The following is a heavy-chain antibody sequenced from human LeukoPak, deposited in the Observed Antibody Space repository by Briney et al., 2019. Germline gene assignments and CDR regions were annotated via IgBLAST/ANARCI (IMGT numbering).Heavy chain of an antibody. CDR1: GYTFTSYY. Sequence: ASVKVSCKASGYTFTSYYMHWVRQAPGQGLEWMGIINPSGGSTIYARKFQGRVTMTRDTSTSTVYMELSSLRSEDTAVYYCARDLLGVFDYWGQGTLVTVSS. D-gene: IGHD2-8*02. J-gene: IGHJ4*02. CDR3: ARDLLGVFDY. V-gene: IGHV1-46*01. CDR2: INPSGGST.